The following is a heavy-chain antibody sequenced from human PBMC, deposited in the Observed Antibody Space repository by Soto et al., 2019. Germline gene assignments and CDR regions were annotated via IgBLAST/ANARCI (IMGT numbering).Heavy chain of an antibody. V-gene: IGHV1-69*13. Sequence: GASVKVSCKTSGGTFSSSAINWRRQAPGQGLEWMGGIISMFGTTNYAQKFQGRVTITADEFTSTVYMELTSLRSEDTAVYYCAKEFYSDSIGLVYWGQETLVTVSS. CDR2: IISMFGTT. J-gene: IGHJ4*02. D-gene: IGHD3-22*01. CDR1: GGTFSSSA. CDR3: AKEFYSDSIGLVY.